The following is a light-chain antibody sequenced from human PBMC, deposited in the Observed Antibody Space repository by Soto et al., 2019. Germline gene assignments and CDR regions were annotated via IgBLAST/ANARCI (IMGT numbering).Light chain of an antibody. Sequence: QSALTQPPSVSAAPGQKVTISCSGSSSNIGNNYASWYQQLPGTAPKLLIYDDKKRPSGIPDRFSGSKSGTSATLGITGLQTGDEADYYCGTWDSSLSAVVFGGGTKLTVL. J-gene: IGLJ2*01. CDR2: DDK. V-gene: IGLV1-51*01. CDR3: GTWDSSLSAVV. CDR1: SSNIGNNY.